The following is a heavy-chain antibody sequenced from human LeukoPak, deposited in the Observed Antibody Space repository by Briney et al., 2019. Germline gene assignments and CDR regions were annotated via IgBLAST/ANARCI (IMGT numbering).Heavy chain of an antibody. CDR2: ISSSSSYI. CDR1: GFTFSSYS. D-gene: IGHD6-19*01. J-gene: IGHJ4*02. Sequence: GALRLSCAASGFTFSSYSMNWVRQAPGKGLEWVSSISSSSSYIYYADSVKGRFTISRDNAKNSLYLQMNSLRAEDTAVYYCARSIAVAGTPGYFDYWGQGTLVTVSS. V-gene: IGHV3-21*01. CDR3: ARSIAVAGTPGYFDY.